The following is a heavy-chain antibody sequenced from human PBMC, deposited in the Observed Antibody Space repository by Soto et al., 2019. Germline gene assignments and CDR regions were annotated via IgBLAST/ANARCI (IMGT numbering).Heavy chain of an antibody. CDR1: GFTFDDYA. CDR3: AKDISSGWGHYYYYYGMDV. Sequence: LRLSCAASGFTFDDYAMHWVRQAPGKGLEGGSGISWNSGSIGYADSVKGRFTISRDNAKNSLYLQINSLRAEDTALYYCAKDISSGWGHYYYYYGMDVWGQGTTVTVSS. D-gene: IGHD6-19*01. V-gene: IGHV3-9*01. CDR2: ISWNSGSI. J-gene: IGHJ6*02.